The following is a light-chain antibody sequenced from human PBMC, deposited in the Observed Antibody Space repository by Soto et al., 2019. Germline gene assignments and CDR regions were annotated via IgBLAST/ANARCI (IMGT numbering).Light chain of an antibody. CDR1: QSISGK. CDR3: QQYDRYYT. V-gene: IGKV1-5*01. CDR2: DAS. J-gene: IGKJ2*01. Sequence: DIQMTQSPSTLSASVGDRVTITCRASQSISGKLAWYQQKPGKAPKLVIYDASNLESGVPSRFSGSGPGTQFTLTISSLQADDFATYYCQQYDRYYTFGQGTKLEIK.